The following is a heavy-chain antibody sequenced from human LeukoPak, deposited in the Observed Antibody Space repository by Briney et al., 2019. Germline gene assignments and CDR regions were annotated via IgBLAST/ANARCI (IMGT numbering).Heavy chain of an antibody. CDR3: AKDLRGEDHSSWFSD. D-gene: IGHD6-13*01. CDR1: GFTFSGYA. CDR2: ISGSGRST. J-gene: IGHJ4*02. V-gene: IGHV3-23*01. Sequence: GGSLRLSCAASGFTFSGYAMSWVRQAPGKGLEWVSGISGSGRSTFYADSLKGRFTISRDNSKNTLYLQMNSLRAEDTAVYYCAKDLRGEDHSSWFSDWGQGTLVTVSS.